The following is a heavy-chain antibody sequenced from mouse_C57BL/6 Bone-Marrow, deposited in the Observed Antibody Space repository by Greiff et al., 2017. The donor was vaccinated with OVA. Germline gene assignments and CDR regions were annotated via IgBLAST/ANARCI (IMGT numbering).Heavy chain of an antibody. D-gene: IGHD1-1*01. V-gene: IGHV1-54*01. Sequence: VQLKQSGAELVRPGTSVKVSCKASGYAFTNYLIEWVKQRPGQGLEWIGVINPGSGGTNYNEKFKGKATLTADKSSSTAYMQLSSLTSEDSAVYFCARSRITTVPMDYWGQGTSVTVSS. CDR2: INPGSGGT. J-gene: IGHJ4*01. CDR3: ARSRITTVPMDY. CDR1: GYAFTNYL.